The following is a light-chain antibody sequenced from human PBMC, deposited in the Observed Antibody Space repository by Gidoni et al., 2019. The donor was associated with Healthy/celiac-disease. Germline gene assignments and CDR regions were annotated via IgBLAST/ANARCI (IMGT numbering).Light chain of an antibody. CDR2: DAS. J-gene: IGKJ1*01. Sequence: EVVLTQSAATLSLSTGERATLSCRASQSVSSYLAWYQQKPGQAPRLLIYDASNRATGIPARFSGSGSGTDFTLTISSLAPEDFAVYYCQQRSRFGQGTKVEIK. CDR3: QQRSR. CDR1: QSVSSY. V-gene: IGKV3-11*01.